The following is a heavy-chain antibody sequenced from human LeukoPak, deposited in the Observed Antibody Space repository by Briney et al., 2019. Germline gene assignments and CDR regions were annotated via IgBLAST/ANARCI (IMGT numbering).Heavy chain of an antibody. J-gene: IGHJ4*02. V-gene: IGHV3-53*01. Sequence: PGGSLRLSCAASGFTVSSNYTSWVRQAPGKGLEWVSVIYSGGSTYYADSVEGRFTISRDNSKNTLYLQMNSLRAEGTAVYYCARDTGGARFYYFDYWGQGTLVTVSS. CDR3: ARDTGGARFYYFDY. D-gene: IGHD3-10*01. CDR1: GFTVSSNY. CDR2: IYSGGST.